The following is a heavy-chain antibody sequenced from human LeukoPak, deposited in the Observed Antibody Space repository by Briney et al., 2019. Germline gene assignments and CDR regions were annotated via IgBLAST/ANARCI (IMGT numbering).Heavy chain of an antibody. CDR3: AKDLPHDYGDYGNGMDV. CDR1: GFTFSSYA. V-gene: IGHV3-23*01. CDR2: ISGSGGST. D-gene: IGHD4-17*01. J-gene: IGHJ6*02. Sequence: PGGSLRLSCAASGFTFSSYAMSWVRQAPGKGLEWVSAISGSGGSTYYADSVKGRFTISRGNSKNTLYLQMNSLRAEDTAVYYCAKDLPHDYGDYGNGMDVWGQGTTVTVSS.